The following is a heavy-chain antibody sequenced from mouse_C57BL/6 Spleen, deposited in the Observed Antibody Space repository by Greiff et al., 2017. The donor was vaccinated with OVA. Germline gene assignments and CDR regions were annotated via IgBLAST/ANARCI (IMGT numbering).Heavy chain of an antibody. V-gene: IGHV1-82*01. J-gene: IGHJ1*03. D-gene: IGHD2-4*01. CDR1: GYAFSSSW. CDR2: IYPGDGDT. CDR3: ARSDDYDWYFDV. Sequence: QVTLKVSGPELVKPGASVKISCKASGYAFSSSWMNWVKQRPGKGLEWIGRIYPGDGDTNYNGKFKGKATLTADKSSSTAYMQLSSLTSEDSAVYFCARSDDYDWYFDVWGTGTTVTVSS.